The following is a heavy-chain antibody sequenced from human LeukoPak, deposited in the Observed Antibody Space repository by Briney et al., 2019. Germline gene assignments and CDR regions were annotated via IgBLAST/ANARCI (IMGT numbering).Heavy chain of an antibody. D-gene: IGHD4-17*01. CDR3: ASEGDYGDNFAY. CDR2: IYYSGST. J-gene: IGHJ4*02. CDR1: GGSISGYY. Sequence: SETLSLTCTVSGGSISGYYWSWIRQPPGKGLEWIGYIYYSGSTNYNPSLKSRVTISVDTSKNQFSLKLSSMTAADTAVYFCASEGDYGDNFAYWGQGSQVTVSS. V-gene: IGHV4-59*01.